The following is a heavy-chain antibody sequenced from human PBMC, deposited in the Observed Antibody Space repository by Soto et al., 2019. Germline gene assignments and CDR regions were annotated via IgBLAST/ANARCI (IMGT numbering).Heavy chain of an antibody. J-gene: IGHJ4*02. Sequence: QVQLVQSGAEVKKPGASVKVSCKASGYTFTYYHVHWVRQAPGQGLEWMGIINPNGGDSTYAQKLQGRVTMTRDSTTSTVYMEVSDLRSEVTALYFCARVTYSYCLLFDLDYWGQGTLVTVS. CDR1: GYTFTYYH. D-gene: IGHD5-18*01. CDR3: ARVTYSYCLLFDLDY. CDR2: INPNGGDS. V-gene: IGHV1-46*03.